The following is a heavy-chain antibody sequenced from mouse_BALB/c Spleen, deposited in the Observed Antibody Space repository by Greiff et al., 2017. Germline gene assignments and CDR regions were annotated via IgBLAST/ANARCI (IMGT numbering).Heavy chain of an antibody. D-gene: IGHD2-2*01. CDR2: ISYSGST. CDR1: GDSITSGY. V-gene: IGHV3-8*02. Sequence: EVKLEESGPSLVKPSQTLSLTCSVTGDSITSGYWNWIRKFPGNKLEYMGYISYSGSTYYNPSLKSRISITRDTSKNQYYLQLNSVTTEDTATYYCARAYGYDPYFDYWGQGTTLTVSS. CDR3: ARAYGYDPYFDY. J-gene: IGHJ2*01.